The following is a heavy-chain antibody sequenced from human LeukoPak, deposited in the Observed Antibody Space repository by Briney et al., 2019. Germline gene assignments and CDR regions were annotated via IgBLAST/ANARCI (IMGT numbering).Heavy chain of an antibody. CDR2: IRPDGSEE. J-gene: IGHJ6*04. V-gene: IGHV3-7*01. CDR1: GFTFSSYW. D-gene: IGHD1/OR15-1a*01. CDR3: ARFGITGTLDV. Sequence: GGSLRLSCAASGFTFSSYWMSWVRQALGKGLEWVANIRPDGSEEYYVDSLKGRFTVSRDNAKNSLYLQVNSLRAEDTAVYSCARFGITGTLDVWGKGTTVTVSS.